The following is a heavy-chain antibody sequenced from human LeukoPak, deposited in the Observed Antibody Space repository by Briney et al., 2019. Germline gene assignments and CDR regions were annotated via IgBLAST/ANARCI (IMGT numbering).Heavy chain of an antibody. CDR2: INPNNGDT. CDR3: VREITRATTYFDS. V-gene: IGHV1-2*06. CDR1: GYTFTGYY. D-gene: IGHD1-26*01. Sequence: ASVKVSCKASGYTFTGYYIHWVRQAPGQGLEWMGRINPNNGDTNYAQKFPGRVTLTRDTPIGTAYMELSSLRSDDTAMYYCVREITRATTYFDSWGQGTLVTVSS. J-gene: IGHJ4*02.